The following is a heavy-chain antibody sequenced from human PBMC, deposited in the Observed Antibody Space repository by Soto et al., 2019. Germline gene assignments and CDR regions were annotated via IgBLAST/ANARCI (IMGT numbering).Heavy chain of an antibody. D-gene: IGHD2-2*01. J-gene: IGHJ5*02. CDR1: GFTFSSYA. Sequence: QVQLVESGGGVVQPGRSLRLSCAASGFTFSSYAMHWVRQAPGKGLEWVAVISYDGSNKYYADAVKGRFTISRDNYENKLYLQMNSLRAEDTAVYYCAREVVLVPAANWFDPWGQGTLVTVSS. CDR2: ISYDGSNK. V-gene: IGHV3-30-3*01. CDR3: AREVVLVPAANWFDP.